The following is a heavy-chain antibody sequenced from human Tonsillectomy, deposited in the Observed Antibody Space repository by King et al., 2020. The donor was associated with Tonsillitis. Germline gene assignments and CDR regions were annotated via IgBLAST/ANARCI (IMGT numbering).Heavy chain of an antibody. CDR3: ARGTVYYYGSGSYVVRP. J-gene: IGHJ5*02. V-gene: IGHV5-51*01. CDR1: GYSFTSYW. CDR2: IYPGDSDT. Sequence: VQLVESGAEVKKPGESLKISCTGSGYSFTSYWIGWVRQMPGKGLEWMGIIYPGDSDTRYSPSFQGQVTISADKSISTPYLQWSSLKASDTAVYYCARGTVYYYGSGSYVVRPWGQGTLVNVPS. D-gene: IGHD3-10*01.